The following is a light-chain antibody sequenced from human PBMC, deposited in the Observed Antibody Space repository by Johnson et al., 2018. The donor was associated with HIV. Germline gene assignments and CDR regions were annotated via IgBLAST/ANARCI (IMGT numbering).Light chain of an antibody. J-gene: IGLJ1*01. CDR2: DNN. CDR3: GTWDSSLTSYV. V-gene: IGLV1-51*01. CDR1: SSNIGNNY. Sequence: QSVLTQPPSVFAAPGQKVTISCSGSSSNIGNNYVSWYQQVPGTAPKLLIYDNNKRPSGIPGRFSGSKSGPSATLSITGLQTGDEADYYCGTWDSSLTSYVFGAGTKVTVL.